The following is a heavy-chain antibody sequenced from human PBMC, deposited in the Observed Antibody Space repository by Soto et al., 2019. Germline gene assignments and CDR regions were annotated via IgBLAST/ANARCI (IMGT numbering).Heavy chain of an antibody. V-gene: IGHV3-30*18. CDR3: ANTPFITGTLDY. CDR1: GLTFSSYG. Sequence: PGGSLRLSCAASGLTFSSYGMHWVRQAPGKGLEWVAVISYDGSNKYYADSVKGRFTISRDNSKNTLYLQMNSLRAEDTAVYYCANTPFITGTLDYWGQGTLVTVSS. D-gene: IGHD1-20*01. CDR2: ISYDGSNK. J-gene: IGHJ4*02.